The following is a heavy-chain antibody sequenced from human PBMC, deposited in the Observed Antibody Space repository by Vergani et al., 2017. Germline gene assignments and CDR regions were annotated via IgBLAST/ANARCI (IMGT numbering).Heavy chain of an antibody. J-gene: IGHJ6*02. CDR2: ISGRSYYI. D-gene: IGHD2-8*01. Sequence: EVQLQESGGGLVKPGGSLRVSCAASGFSFSTYSINWVRQAPGKGLEWFSSISGRSYYIYYADSLKGRFTISRDNSKNSLFLQLRSLRAEDAAVYYCASDCTSGGCPDNYGMDVWGQGATVTVSS. CDR3: ASDCTSGGCPDNYGMDV. CDR1: GFSFSTYS. V-gene: IGHV3-21*06.